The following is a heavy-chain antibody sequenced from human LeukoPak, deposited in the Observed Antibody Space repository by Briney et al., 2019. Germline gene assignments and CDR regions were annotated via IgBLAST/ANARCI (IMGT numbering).Heavy chain of an antibody. D-gene: IGHD5-24*01. CDR3: ARGGDGSNSLFNY. Sequence: GEPLRHSCEASGFSFNKHWVLWVPQAPGKGPVWGSRINPDGNPPKYVHSVKGRFSITRDNAKSIMYLQMNSLAVEDTAVYYCARGGDGSNSLFNYWGQGTLVTVSS. J-gene: IGHJ4*02. V-gene: IGHV3-74*01. CDR1: GFSFNKHW. CDR2: INPDGNPP.